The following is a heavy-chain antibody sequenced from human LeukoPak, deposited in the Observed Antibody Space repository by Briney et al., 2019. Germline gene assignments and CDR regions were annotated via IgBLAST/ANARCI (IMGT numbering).Heavy chain of an antibody. J-gene: IGHJ4*02. CDR1: GFTFDDYG. V-gene: IGHV3-20*04. Sequence: GGSLRLSCAASGFTFDDYGMSWVRQAPGKGLEWVSGINWNGGSTGYADSVKGRFTISRDNAKNSLYLQMNSLRAEDTALYYCARESPYGSGGGYDYWGQGTLVTVSS. CDR2: INWNGGST. CDR3: ARESPYGSGGGYDY. D-gene: IGHD3-10*01.